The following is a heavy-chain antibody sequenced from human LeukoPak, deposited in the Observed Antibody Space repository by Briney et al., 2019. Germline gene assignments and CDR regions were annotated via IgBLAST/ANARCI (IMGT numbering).Heavy chain of an antibody. CDR2: MNPNSGNT. CDR3: ARGGLYYDFWSGYYGGSDWFDP. V-gene: IGHV1-8*03. D-gene: IGHD3-3*01. J-gene: IGHJ5*02. CDR1: GYTFTSYD. Sequence: ASVKVSCKASGYTFTSYDINWVRQATGQGPEWMGWMNPNSGNTGYAQKFQGRVTITRNTSISTAYMELSSLRSEDTAVYYCARGGLYYDFWSGYYGGSDWFDPWGQGTLVTVSS.